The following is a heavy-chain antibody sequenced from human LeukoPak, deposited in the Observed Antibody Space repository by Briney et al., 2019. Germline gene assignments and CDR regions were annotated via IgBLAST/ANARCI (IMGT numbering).Heavy chain of an antibody. D-gene: IGHD3-22*01. J-gene: IGHJ4*02. V-gene: IGHV3-23*01. CDR1: GFTFSSYA. CDR2: ISGSGGST. CDR3: AKDLRGYYYDSSADY. Sequence: GGSLRLSCAASGFTFSSYAMSWVRQAPGKGLEWVSAISGSGGSTYYADSVKGRFTISRDNSKNTLYLQTNSLRAEDTAVYYCAKDLRGYYYDSSADYWGQGNLVTVSS.